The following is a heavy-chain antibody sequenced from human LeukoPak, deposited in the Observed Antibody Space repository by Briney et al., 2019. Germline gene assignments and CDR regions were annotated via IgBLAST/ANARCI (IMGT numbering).Heavy chain of an antibody. D-gene: IGHD2-8*01. CDR2: INSDSGRT. CDR1: GFTFSTYW. V-gene: IGHV3-74*01. J-gene: IGHJ4*01. CDR3: ARGRNGFFDY. Sequence: GGSLRLSCAASGFTFSTYWMHWVRQAPGKGRWWVSQINSDSGRTRYADSVKGRLSISRDNAKNTVYLQIKSLRAEDTAMYYCARGRNGFFDYWGHGTLVTVSS.